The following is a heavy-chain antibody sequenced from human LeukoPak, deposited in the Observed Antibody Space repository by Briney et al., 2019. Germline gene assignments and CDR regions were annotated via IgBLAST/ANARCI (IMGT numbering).Heavy chain of an antibody. D-gene: IGHD3-22*01. CDR2: ISYDGSNK. CDR1: GFTFSSYG. J-gene: IGHJ4*02. CDR3: AKDGNYYDSSGYYYSY. V-gene: IGHV3-30*18. Sequence: GGSLRLSCAASGFTFSSYGMHWVRQAPGKGLEWVAVISYDGSNKYYADSVKGRFTISRDNSKKTLYLQMNSMRAEDTAVYYCAKDGNYYDSSGYYYSYWGPGPLVTVSS.